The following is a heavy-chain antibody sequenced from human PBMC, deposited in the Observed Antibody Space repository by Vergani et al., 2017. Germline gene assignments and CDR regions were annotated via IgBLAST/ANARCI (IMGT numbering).Heavy chain of an antibody. D-gene: IGHD3-22*01. V-gene: IGHV3-33*01. CDR3: ARHSYDTTPYLRGGYDC. J-gene: IGHJ4*02. CDR2: IWYDGSNK. Sequence: VQLVESGGGVVQPGRSLRLSCAASGFRFSSYGMNWVRQAPGKGLEWVAVIWYDGSNKYYADSVKSRFTISRDNSKNMLYLQMNILRAEDTAVYYCARHSYDTTPYLRGGYDCWGQGTLVSVSS. CDR1: GFRFSSYG.